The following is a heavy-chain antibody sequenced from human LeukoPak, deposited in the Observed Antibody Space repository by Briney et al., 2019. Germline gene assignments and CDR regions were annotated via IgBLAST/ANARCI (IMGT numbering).Heavy chain of an antibody. V-gene: IGHV3-7*05. D-gene: IGHD3-10*01. CDR2: IKQDGSEK. CDR1: GFTFSNYW. J-gene: IGHJ4*02. CDR3: ARGMFYCGSGSDTGDY. Sequence: GGSLRLSCAASGFTFSNYWMSWVRQAPGKGLEWVANIKQDGSEKYYVDSVKGRFTISRDNAKNSLYLQMNSLRAEDTAVYYCARGMFYCGSGSDTGDYWGQGTLVTVSS.